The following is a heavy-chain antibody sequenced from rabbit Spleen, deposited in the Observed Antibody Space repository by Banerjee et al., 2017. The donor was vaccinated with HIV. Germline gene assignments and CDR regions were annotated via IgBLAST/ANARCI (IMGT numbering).Heavy chain of an antibody. V-gene: IGHV1S45*01. CDR2: IYGGVVDST. D-gene: IGHD2-1*01. CDR1: GFSFSTDYY. J-gene: IGHJ4*01. CDR3: ARGSAARTLVITGFYFNL. Sequence: QQQLEESGGGLVKPGRTLTLTCSASGFSFSTDYYLCWVRQAPGKGLESVACIYGGVVDSTYYATWAKGRFTISKTSSTTVTLQMTSLPAADTASYFCARGSAARTLVITGFYFNLWGPGTLVPVS.